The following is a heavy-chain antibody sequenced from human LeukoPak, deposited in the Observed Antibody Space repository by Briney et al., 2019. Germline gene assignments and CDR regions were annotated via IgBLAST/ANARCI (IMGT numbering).Heavy chain of an antibody. CDR2: IYYSGST. J-gene: IGHJ3*02. Sequence: SETLSLTCTVSGGSISSYYWSWIRQPPGKGLEWIGYIYYSGSTNYNPSLKSRVTISVDTSKNQFSLKLSSVTAADTAVYYCARPLEDQLLPLYAFDIWGQGTMVTVSS. V-gene: IGHV4-59*08. D-gene: IGHD2-2*01. CDR3: ARPLEDQLLPLYAFDI. CDR1: GGSISSYY.